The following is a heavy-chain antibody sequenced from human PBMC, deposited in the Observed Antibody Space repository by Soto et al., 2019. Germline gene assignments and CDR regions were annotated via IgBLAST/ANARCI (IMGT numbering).Heavy chain of an antibody. V-gene: IGHV1-69*13. CDR2: IIPIFGTA. Sequence: EASVKVSCKASGGTFSSYAISWVRQAPGQGLEWMGGIIPIFGTANYAQKFQGRVTITADESTSTAYMELSSLRSEDTAVYYCAREKSGTRPRIFDYWGQGTLVTVSS. D-gene: IGHD1-26*01. J-gene: IGHJ4*02. CDR1: GGTFSSYA. CDR3: AREKSGTRPRIFDY.